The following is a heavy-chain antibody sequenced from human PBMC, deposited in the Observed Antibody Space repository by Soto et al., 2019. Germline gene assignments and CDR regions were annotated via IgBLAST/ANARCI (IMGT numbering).Heavy chain of an antibody. CDR3: ARDQFLDAFDI. J-gene: IGHJ3*02. V-gene: IGHV3-30-3*01. Sequence: QVQLVESGGGVVQPGRSLRLSCAASGFIFSSYSMHWVRQAPGKGLEWVAMISNDRSNKDYVDSVKGRFTISRDNSNNTLSLQMNSLRAEDTAVYYCARDQFLDAFDIWGQGTMVTVSS. CDR2: ISNDRSNK. CDR1: GFIFSSYS. D-gene: IGHD2-21*01.